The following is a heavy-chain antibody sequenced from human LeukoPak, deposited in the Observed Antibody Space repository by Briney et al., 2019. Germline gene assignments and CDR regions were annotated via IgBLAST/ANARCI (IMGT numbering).Heavy chain of an antibody. V-gene: IGHV3-23*01. CDR2: ISGSGGST. CDR1: GFTFSSYA. Sequence: GGSLRLSCAASGFTFSSYAMSWVRQAPGKGLEWVSAISGSGGSTYYADSVKGRFTISRDNSKNTLYLQMNSLRAEDTAVYYFAKLTIFGVVIMGYFDYWGQGTLVTVSS. J-gene: IGHJ4*02. D-gene: IGHD3-3*01. CDR3: AKLTIFGVVIMGYFDY.